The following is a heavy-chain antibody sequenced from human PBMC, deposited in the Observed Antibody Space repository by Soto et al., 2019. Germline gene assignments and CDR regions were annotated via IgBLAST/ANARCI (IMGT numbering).Heavy chain of an antibody. D-gene: IGHD3-3*01. Sequence: KAXATLSLSCTVSGGSISGGGYYWSWIRQHPGKGLEWIGYIYYSGSTYYNPSLKSRVTISVDTSKNQFSLKLSSVTAADTAVYYCARDTAYDFRMDVWGQGTTVTVSS. CDR1: GGSISGGGYY. CDR2: IYYSGST. CDR3: ARDTAYDFRMDV. J-gene: IGHJ6*02. V-gene: IGHV4-31*03.